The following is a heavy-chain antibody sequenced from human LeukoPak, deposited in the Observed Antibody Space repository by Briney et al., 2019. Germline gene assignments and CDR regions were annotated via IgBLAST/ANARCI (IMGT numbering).Heavy chain of an antibody. V-gene: IGHV3-21*01. D-gene: IGHD3-3*01. CDR2: ISSSSSYI. CDR1: GFTFSSYS. CDR3: ARDPGYYDFWSGSSYYGMDV. Sequence: GGSLRLSCAASGFTFSSYSMNWVRQAPGKGLEWVSSISSSSSYIYYADSVKGRFTISRDNAKNSLYLQMNSLRAEDTAVYYCARDPGYYDFWSGSSYYGMDVWGQGTTVTVPS. J-gene: IGHJ6*02.